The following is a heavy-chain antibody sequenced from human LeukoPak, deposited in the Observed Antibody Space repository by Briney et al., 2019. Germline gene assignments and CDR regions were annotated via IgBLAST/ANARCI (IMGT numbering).Heavy chain of an antibody. CDR2: ITDSGNTI. V-gene: IGHV3-11*04. CDR3: ARDHCSSTSCYGNLDY. CDR1: GFTFSDYN. Sequence: PGGSLRLSCAASGFTFSDYNMNWVRQAPGKGLEWVSYITDSGNTIHYADSVKGRFTISRDNAKNSLYLQMNSLRAEDTAVYYCARDHCSSTSCYGNLDYWGQGTLVTVSS. D-gene: IGHD2-2*01. J-gene: IGHJ4*02.